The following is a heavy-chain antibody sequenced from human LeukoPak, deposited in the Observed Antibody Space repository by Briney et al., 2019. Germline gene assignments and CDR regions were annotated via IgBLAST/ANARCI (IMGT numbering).Heavy chain of an antibody. V-gene: IGHV1-69*04. J-gene: IGHJ4*02. CDR3: ARPGGIAAAGWAY. CDR2: IIPILGIA. Sequence: GASVKVSCKASGGTFSSYAISWVRQAPGQGLEWMGRIIPILGIANYAQKFQGRVTITADKSTSTAYMELSSLRSEDTAVYYCARPGGIAAAGWAYWGQGTLVTVSS. CDR1: GGTFSSYA. D-gene: IGHD6-13*01.